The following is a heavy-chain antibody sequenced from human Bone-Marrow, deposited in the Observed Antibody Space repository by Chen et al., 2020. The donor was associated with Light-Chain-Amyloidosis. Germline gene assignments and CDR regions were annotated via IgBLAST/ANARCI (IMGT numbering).Heavy chain of an antibody. CDR2: LYYSGST. J-gene: IGHJ2*01. CDR1: GGSISSSSYY. Sequence: QLQLQESGPGLVKPSETLSLTCTVSGGSISSSSYYWGWIRQPPGKGLEWIGSLYYSGSTYYNPSLKSRVTISVDTSKNQFSRKLSSVTAADTAVYYCARHLGYCSGGSCYSGYWYFDLWGRGTLVTVSS. D-gene: IGHD2-15*01. V-gene: IGHV4-39*01. CDR3: ARHLGYCSGGSCYSGYWYFDL.